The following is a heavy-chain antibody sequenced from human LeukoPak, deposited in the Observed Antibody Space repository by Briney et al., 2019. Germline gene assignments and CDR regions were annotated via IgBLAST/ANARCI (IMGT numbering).Heavy chain of an antibody. V-gene: IGHV4-34*01. CDR1: SGSFSGYY. CDR3: ARGRGPRQLVRGYYYYMDV. D-gene: IGHD6-6*01. Sequence: KSSETLSLTCAVYSGSFSGYYWSWIRQPPGEGLEWIGEINHSGSTNYNPSLKSRVTISVDTSKNQFSLKLSSVTAADTAVYYCARGRGPRQLVRGYYYYMDVWGKGTTVTVSS. CDR2: INHSGST. J-gene: IGHJ6*03.